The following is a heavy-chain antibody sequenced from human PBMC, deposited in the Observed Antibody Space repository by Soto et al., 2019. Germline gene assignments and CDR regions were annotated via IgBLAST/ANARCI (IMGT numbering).Heavy chain of an antibody. CDR3: ARMSSSGWYAEDYYFDY. V-gene: IGHV3-21*01. J-gene: IGHJ4*02. CDR2: ISSSSSYI. D-gene: IGHD6-19*01. Sequence: EVQLVESGGGLVKPGGSLRLSCAASGFTFSSYSMNWDRQAPGKGLEWVSSISSSSSYIYYADSVKGRFTISRDNAKNSLYLQMNSLRAEDTAVSYCARMSSSGWYAEDYYFDYWGQGTLVTVSS. CDR1: GFTFSSYS.